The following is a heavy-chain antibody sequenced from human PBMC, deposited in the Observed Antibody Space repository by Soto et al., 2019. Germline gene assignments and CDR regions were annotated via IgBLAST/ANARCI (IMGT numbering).Heavy chain of an antibody. V-gene: IGHV3-23*01. D-gene: IGHD3-3*01. CDR2: ISGSGGST. CDR1: VFTFIIYS. Sequence: PWLSXRLSCSASVFTFIIYSISWFRHAPGKGLECVSAISGSGGSTYYADSVNGRFTISRYNSKKTLYLQMNSLRAEDTAVYYSEKILYDFWSGVYYFEYWGQGPLVTVYS. CDR3: EKILYDFWSGVYYFEY. J-gene: IGHJ4*02.